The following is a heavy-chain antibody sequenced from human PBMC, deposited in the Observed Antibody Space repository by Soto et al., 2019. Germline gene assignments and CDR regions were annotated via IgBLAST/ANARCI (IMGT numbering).Heavy chain of an antibody. V-gene: IGHV3-23*01. CDR3: AKAQVGYSSSWYHVAYYYGMDV. J-gene: IGHJ6*02. D-gene: IGHD6-13*01. CDR1: GFTFSSYA. Sequence: EVQLLESGGGLVQPGGSLRLSCAASGFTFSSYAMSWVRQAPGKGLEWVSAISGSGGSTYYADSVKGRFTISRDNSKNTLYLQMNSLRAEDTAVYYCAKAQVGYSSSWYHVAYYYGMDVWGQGTTVTVSS. CDR2: ISGSGGST.